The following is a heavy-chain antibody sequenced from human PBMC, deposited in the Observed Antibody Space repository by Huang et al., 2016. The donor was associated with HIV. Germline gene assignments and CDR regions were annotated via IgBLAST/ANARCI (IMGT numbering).Heavy chain of an antibody. Sequence: EVQLLESGGGLVQPGGSLRLFCAASGVTFSSNAMSWVRQGTGNGLEWVSVVSGGGGSTYYADSVKGRFTISRDNSKNTLYLQMNSLRAEDAAVYYCAKDPYSSSWFDHFDYWGQGTLVTVSS. D-gene: IGHD6-13*01. V-gene: IGHV3-23*01. CDR2: VSGGGGST. CDR1: GVTFSSNA. J-gene: IGHJ4*02. CDR3: AKDPYSSSWFDHFDY.